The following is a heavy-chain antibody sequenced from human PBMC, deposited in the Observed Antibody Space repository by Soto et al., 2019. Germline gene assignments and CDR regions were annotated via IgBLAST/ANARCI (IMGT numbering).Heavy chain of an antibody. CDR2: INRSGST. Sequence: SETLSLTCAVYGGSFSGYYWSWIRQPPGKGLEWIGEINRSGSTNYNPSLKSRVTISVDTSKNQFSLKLSSVTAADTAVYYCAGDSGSYWRRFDYWGQGTLVTVSS. CDR3: AGDSGSYWRRFDY. D-gene: IGHD1-26*01. V-gene: IGHV4-34*01. CDR1: GGSFSGYY. J-gene: IGHJ4*02.